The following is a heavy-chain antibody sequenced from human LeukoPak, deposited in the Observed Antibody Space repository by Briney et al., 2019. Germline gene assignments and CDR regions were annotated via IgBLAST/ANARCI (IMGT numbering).Heavy chain of an antibody. Sequence: SETLSLTCTVSGGSISSGSYFWSWIRQPAGKGLEWIGHIYISGSTYYNPSLKSRVTISVDTSKNQFSLKLSSVTAADTAVYYCARIPRGRQTAHRGDYWGQGTLVTVSS. CDR2: IYISGST. D-gene: IGHD1-14*01. CDR1: GGSISSGSYF. J-gene: IGHJ4*02. V-gene: IGHV4-61*09. CDR3: ARIPRGRQTAHRGDY.